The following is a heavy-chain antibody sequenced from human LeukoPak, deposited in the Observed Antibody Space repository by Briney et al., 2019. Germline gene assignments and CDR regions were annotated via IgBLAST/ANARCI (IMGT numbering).Heavy chain of an antibody. CDR3: ARPSSEAFDI. J-gene: IGHJ3*02. CDR1: GFTFSSYG. CDR2: ISYDGSNK. Sequence: GGSLRLSCAASGFTFSSYGMPWVRQAPGKGLEWVAVISYDGSNKYYADSVKGRFTITRDNSKNTLYLQMNSLRAEDTAVYYCARPSSEAFDIWGQGTMVTVSS. D-gene: IGHD3-10*01. V-gene: IGHV3-30*03.